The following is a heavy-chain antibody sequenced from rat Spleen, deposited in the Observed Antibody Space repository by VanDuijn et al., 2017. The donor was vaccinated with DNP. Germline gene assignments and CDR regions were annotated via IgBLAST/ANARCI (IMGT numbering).Heavy chain of an antibody. CDR3: AREGITTSDYFDY. J-gene: IGHJ2*01. V-gene: IGHV5-19*01. CDR1: GFTFSNYG. Sequence: EVQLVESGGGLVQPGRSLKLSCAVSGFTFSNYGMHWLRQAPTRGLEWVASITSSGGSTYYPDSVKGRFTISRHNAQNTLYLQMNSLRSEDTATYYCAREGITTSDYFDYWGQGVMVTVSS. CDR2: ITSSGGST. D-gene: IGHD1-10*01.